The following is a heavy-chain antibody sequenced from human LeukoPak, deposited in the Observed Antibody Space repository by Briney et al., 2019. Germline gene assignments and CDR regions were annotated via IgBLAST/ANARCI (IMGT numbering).Heavy chain of an antibody. D-gene: IGHD5-18*01. CDR2: INPSGGST. V-gene: IGHV1-46*01. J-gene: IGHJ4*02. CDR3: ARDNVQLSFDY. CDR1: GYTLTSYA. Sequence: ASVKVSCKTSGYTLTSYAITWVRQAPGQGLEWMGIINPSGGSTSYAQKFQGRVTMTRDTSTSTVYMELSSLRSEDTAVYYCARDNVQLSFDYWGQGTLVTVSS.